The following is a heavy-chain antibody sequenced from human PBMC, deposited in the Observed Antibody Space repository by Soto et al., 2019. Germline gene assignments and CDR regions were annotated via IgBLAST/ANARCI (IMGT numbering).Heavy chain of an antibody. D-gene: IGHD3-16*01. V-gene: IGHV3-23*01. CDR1: GLTLRSYA. CDR2: ISGRSAVP. Sequence: EGQLLQSGGDLVQPGGSLRLSCAGSGLTLRSYAMTWIRQTPEKGLGWVSTISGRSAVPSYADFVNGRFTVSRHNSTNTVYLQTNRARPDDTAIYYCAKGGPFTGGFDPWGQGTLVTVSA. CDR3: AKGGPFTGGFDP. J-gene: IGHJ5*02.